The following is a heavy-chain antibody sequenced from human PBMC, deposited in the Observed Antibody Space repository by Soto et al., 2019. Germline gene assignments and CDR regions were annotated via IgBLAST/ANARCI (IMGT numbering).Heavy chain of an antibody. CDR3: TRHWGGYYYGMDV. J-gene: IGHJ6*02. CDR2: IRSKAYGGTT. D-gene: IGHD3-10*01. CDR1: GFTIGDYA. V-gene: IGHV3-49*04. Sequence: PGGSLTLSCTVSGFTIGDYAMSWVHQAPGRGLEWVSFIRSKAYGGTTENAASVKGRFTISRDDSKSIDYLQMNSRKTEDTAVYYCTRHWGGYYYGMDVWGQGTTVTVSS.